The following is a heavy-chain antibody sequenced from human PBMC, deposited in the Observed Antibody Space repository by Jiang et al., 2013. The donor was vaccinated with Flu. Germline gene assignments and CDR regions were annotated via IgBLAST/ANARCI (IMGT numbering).Heavy chain of an antibody. CDR2: ISRSSSTI. J-gene: IGHJ5*02. D-gene: IGHD6-13*01. V-gene: IGHV3-48*02. CDR3: ARDAGISSQQLDWFDP. Sequence: VQLLESGGGLVQPGGSLRLSCAASGFTFSSYGMNWVRQAPGKGLEWVSYISRSSSTINYADSVKGRFTISRDNAKNSLYLQMSSLRDEDTAVYYCARDAGISSQQLDWFDPWGQGTLVTVSS. CDR1: GFTFSSYG.